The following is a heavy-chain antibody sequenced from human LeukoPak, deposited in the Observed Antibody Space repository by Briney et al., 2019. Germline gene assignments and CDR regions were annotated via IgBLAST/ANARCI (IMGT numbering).Heavy chain of an antibody. D-gene: IGHD2-2*01. CDR1: GGTFSSYA. CDR2: IIPIFGTA. J-gene: IGHJ6*03. Sequence: ASVKVSCKASGGTFSSYAISWVRQAPGQGLEWMGGIIPIFGTANYAQKFQGRVTITADESTSTAYMELSSLRSEDTAVYYCARSSTTPDIVVVPAAMTYMDVWGKGTTVTVSS. V-gene: IGHV1-69*01. CDR3: ARSSTTPDIVVVPAAMTYMDV.